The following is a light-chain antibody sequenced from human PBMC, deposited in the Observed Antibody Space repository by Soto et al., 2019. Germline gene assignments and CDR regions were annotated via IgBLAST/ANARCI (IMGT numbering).Light chain of an antibody. CDR3: QQYNNWPPFT. J-gene: IGKJ5*01. Sequence: EIMMTQSPATLSVSPGERATHSCRASQSVSNNLAWYQQKPGQAPRLLIYYASTRATGIPARFSGSGSGTEFTLTISSLQSEDFALYYCQQYNNWPPFTFGQGKRLEIK. CDR1: QSVSNN. CDR2: YAS. V-gene: IGKV3-15*01.